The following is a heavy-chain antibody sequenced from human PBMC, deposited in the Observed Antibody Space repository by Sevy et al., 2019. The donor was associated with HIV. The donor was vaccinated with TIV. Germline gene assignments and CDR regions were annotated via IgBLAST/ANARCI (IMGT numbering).Heavy chain of an antibody. CDR3: ARAPVYCRGGNCYPYHFDY. D-gene: IGHD2-15*01. V-gene: IGHV1-2*02. Sequence: ASVKVSCKASGYSFTGYYIHWVRQAPGQGLEWMGWINPNNGGTNYAQEFQGRVTMTRDTSISTVYMELSRLESDDTAVYYCARAPVYCRGGNCYPYHFDYWGQGTLVTVSS. CDR1: GYSFTGYY. J-gene: IGHJ4*02. CDR2: INPNNGGT.